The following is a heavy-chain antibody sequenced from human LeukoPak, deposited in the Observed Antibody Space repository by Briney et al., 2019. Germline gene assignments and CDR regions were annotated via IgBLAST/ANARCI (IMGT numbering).Heavy chain of an antibody. CDR1: GGSISSSRDY. J-gene: IGHJ5*02. Sequence: ETSETLSLTCTVSGGSISSSRDYWGWIRQPPGKGLEWIGSIYYSGSTYYNPSLKSRVTISVDTSKNQFSLKLSSVTAADTAVYYCARLPATNSGIRFDPWGQGTLVTVSS. CDR2: IYYSGST. CDR3: ARLPATNSGIRFDP. D-gene: IGHD1-26*01. V-gene: IGHV4-39*01.